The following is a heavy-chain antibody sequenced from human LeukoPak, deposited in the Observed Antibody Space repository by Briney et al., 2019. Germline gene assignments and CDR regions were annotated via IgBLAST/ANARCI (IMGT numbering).Heavy chain of an antibody. CDR3: AREGVPLGYYYDSSGYYY. J-gene: IGHJ4*02. Sequence: PGGSLKLSCAASGFTFSSYAMHWVRQAPGKGLEWVADISYGGSNNYYAAFVKGRFTISRTNSKNTLYLQMNSLRAEDTAVYYCAREGVPLGYYYDSSGYYYWGEGTLVTVSS. CDR1: GFTFSSYA. D-gene: IGHD3-22*01. V-gene: IGHV3-30-3*01. CDR2: ISYGGSNN.